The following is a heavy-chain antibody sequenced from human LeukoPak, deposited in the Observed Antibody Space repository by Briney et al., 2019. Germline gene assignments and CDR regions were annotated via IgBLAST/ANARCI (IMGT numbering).Heavy chain of an antibody. J-gene: IGHJ4*02. CDR3: AREEYSYAFDY. Sequence: ASVKVSCKASGYTFTGYYMHLVRQAPGQGLEWMGRINPNSGGTNYAQKFQGRVTMTRDTSISTAYMELSRLRSDDTAVHYCAREEYSYAFDYWGQGTLVTVSS. V-gene: IGHV1-2*06. CDR1: GYTFTGYY. CDR2: INPNSGGT. D-gene: IGHD5-18*01.